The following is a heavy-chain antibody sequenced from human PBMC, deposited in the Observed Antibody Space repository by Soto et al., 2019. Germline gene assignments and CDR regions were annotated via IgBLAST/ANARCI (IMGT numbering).Heavy chain of an antibody. D-gene: IGHD4-17*01. V-gene: IGHV4-31*03. J-gene: IGHJ4*02. CDR3: AVAMTTVTTYDY. Sequence: QVQLQESGPGLVKPSQTLSLTCTVSGGSISSGSYCWSWIRQHPGKGLEWIGYIYYSGSTYYNPSLKSRVTISVDTSKKQFSLKLSSVTAADTAVYYCAVAMTTVTTYDYWVQGTLVTVSS. CDR1: GGSISSGSYC. CDR2: IYYSGST.